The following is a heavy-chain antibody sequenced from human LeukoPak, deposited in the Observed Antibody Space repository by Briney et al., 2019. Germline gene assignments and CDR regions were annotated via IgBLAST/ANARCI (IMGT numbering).Heavy chain of an antibody. Sequence: PGGSLRLSCAASGFTFSSYGMHWVRQAPGKGLEWVAVISYDGSNKYYADSVKGRFTISRDNSKNTLYLQMNSLRAEDTAVYYCAKVFRGSYSDAFDIWGQGTMVTVSS. CDR2: ISYDGSNK. V-gene: IGHV3-30*18. CDR1: GFTFSSYG. D-gene: IGHD1-26*01. CDR3: AKVFRGSYSDAFDI. J-gene: IGHJ3*02.